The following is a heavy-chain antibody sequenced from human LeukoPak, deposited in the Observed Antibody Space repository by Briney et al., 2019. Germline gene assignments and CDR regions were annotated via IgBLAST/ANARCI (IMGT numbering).Heavy chain of an antibody. CDR1: GYTFTGYY. CDR2: INPNSGGT. J-gene: IGHJ5*02. D-gene: IGHD6-6*01. CDR3: ARDRVVEYSSSSSWFDP. V-gene: IGHV1-2*02. Sequence: ASVKVSCKASGYTFTGYYMHWVRQAPGQGLEWMGWINPNSGGTNYAQKFQGRVTMTRDTSISTAYMELSRLRSEDTAVYYCARDRVVEYSSSSSWFDPWGQGTLVTVSS.